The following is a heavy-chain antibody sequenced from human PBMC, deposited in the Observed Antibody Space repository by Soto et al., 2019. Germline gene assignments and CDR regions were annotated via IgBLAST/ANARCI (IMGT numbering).Heavy chain of an antibody. CDR3: VTHVGGYPYGLARH. D-gene: IGHD1-26*01. CDR2: IDVGSANA. CDR1: GFTFSSSA. J-gene: IGHJ4*02. V-gene: IGHV1-58*01. Sequence: QMQLVQSGPEVKKPGTSVKVSCKTSGFTFSSSAVHWVRQARGHRLQWIGWIDVGSANANYAHMLQERVTISRDMXXNTAYMELSSLRPEATAVYYCVTHVGGYPYGLARHWGPGTLVTVSS.